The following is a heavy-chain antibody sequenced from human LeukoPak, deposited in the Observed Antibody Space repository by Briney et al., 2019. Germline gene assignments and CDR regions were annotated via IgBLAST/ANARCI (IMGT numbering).Heavy chain of an antibody. D-gene: IGHD3-3*01. Sequence: PGGSLRLSCAASGFTFSSYAMSWVRQAPGKGLEWVSAISGSGGSTYYADSVKGRFTISRDNSKNTLYLQMNSLRAEDTAVYYCARDRFTYYDFWSGSTWFDPWGQGTLVTVSS. V-gene: IGHV3-23*01. CDR2: ISGSGGST. CDR3: ARDRFTYYDFWSGSTWFDP. CDR1: GFTFSSYA. J-gene: IGHJ5*02.